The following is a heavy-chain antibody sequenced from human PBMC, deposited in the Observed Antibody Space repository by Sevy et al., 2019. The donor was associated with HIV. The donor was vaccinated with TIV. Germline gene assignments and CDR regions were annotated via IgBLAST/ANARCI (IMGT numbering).Heavy chain of an antibody. Sequence: SETLSLTCVVSGYSIISYYWWDWFRRPPGKGLEWIGAIHYTGSTQYTPSLKSRVTVSADTSKNQFSLRLSSMTAADTAVYYCASHDWGREDFWGQGTLVTVSS. CDR1: GYSIISYYW. D-gene: IGHD7-27*01. V-gene: IGHV4-38-2*01. J-gene: IGHJ4*02. CDR2: IHYTGST. CDR3: ASHDWGREDF.